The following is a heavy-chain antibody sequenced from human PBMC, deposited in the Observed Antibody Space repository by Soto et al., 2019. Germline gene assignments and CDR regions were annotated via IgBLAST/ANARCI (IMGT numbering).Heavy chain of an antibody. J-gene: IGHJ4*02. V-gene: IGHV3-72*01. CDR2: IRNRVDSYTT. CDR1: GFRFSDHY. D-gene: IGHD5-12*01. CDR3: ARDSGSGYDYLDH. Sequence: GGSLRLSXATSGFRFSDHYMDWVRQAPGGGLEWVGRIRNRVDSYTTEYAASVRGRFTVSRDDSKNSVYLHMNSLRAEDTAVYYCARDSGSGYDYLDHWGQGTLVTVSS.